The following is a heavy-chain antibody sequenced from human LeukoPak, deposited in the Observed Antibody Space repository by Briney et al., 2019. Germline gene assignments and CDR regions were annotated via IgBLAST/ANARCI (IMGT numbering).Heavy chain of an antibody. CDR1: GGSIIGHY. V-gene: IGHV4-59*11. Sequence: SETLSLTCTVSGGSIIGHYWSWIRQSPGRELEWIGYVHSSGTTSFNPSLKSRVTMLVDTSKNQFSLRLTSMTAADTALYFCAREQYLAYDVFGFWGRGTMVTVPS. J-gene: IGHJ3*01. CDR2: VHSSGTT. D-gene: IGHD2/OR15-2a*01. CDR3: AREQYLAYDVFGF.